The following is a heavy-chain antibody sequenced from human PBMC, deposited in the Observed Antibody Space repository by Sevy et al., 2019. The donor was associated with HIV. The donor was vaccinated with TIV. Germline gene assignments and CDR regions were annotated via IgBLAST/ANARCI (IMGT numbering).Heavy chain of an antibody. CDR2: ISSSSSYI. J-gene: IGHJ4*02. CDR1: GFTCSSYS. V-gene: IGHV3-21*01. CDR3: ARGLVGDYFDY. Sequence: GGSLRLSCAASGFTCSSYSMNWVRQAPGKGLEWVSSISSSSSYIYYADSVKGRFTISRDNAKNSLYLQMNSLRAEDTAVYYCARGLVGDYFDYWGQGTLVTVSS. D-gene: IGHD6-19*01.